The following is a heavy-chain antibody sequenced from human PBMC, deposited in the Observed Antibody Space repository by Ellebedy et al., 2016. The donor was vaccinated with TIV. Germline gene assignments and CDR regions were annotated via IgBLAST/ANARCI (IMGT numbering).Heavy chain of an antibody. Sequence: PGGSLRLSCAASGFTFSTYWMSRVRQAPGRGLEWVANLKQDGGEEYYVDSVNGRFTISRDNSKNTLYLQMNSLRGEDTAVYYCAKRVTMVREVITYYHYAMDVWGQGTTVTVSS. CDR1: GFTFSTYW. CDR2: LKQDGGEE. V-gene: IGHV3-7*03. J-gene: IGHJ6*02. CDR3: AKRVTMVREVITYYHYAMDV. D-gene: IGHD3-10*01.